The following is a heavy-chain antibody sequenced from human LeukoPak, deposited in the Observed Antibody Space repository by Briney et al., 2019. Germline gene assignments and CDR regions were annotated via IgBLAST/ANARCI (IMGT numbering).Heavy chain of an antibody. CDR3: ARDRAVRWLQED. J-gene: IGHJ4*02. D-gene: IGHD5-24*01. CDR2: IIPIFGTA. CDR1: GYTFTSYA. Sequence: SVKVSCKASGYTFTSYAISWVRQAPGQGLEWMGGIIPIFGTANYAQKFQGRVTITADESTSTAYMELSSLRSEDTAVYYCARDRAVRWLQEDWSQGTLVTVSS. V-gene: IGHV1-69*13.